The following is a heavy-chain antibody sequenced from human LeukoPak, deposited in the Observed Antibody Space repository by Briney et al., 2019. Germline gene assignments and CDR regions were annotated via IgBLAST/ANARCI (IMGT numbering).Heavy chain of an antibody. V-gene: IGHV3-23*01. D-gene: IGHD4-11*01. CDR1: GFTFSSYA. J-gene: IGHJ4*02. CDR3: VKRVDYSEKYYFDS. Sequence: GGSLRLSCAASGFTFSSYAMSWVRQAPGQGLEWVSAISGDVRSTFYADSVKGRFTISRDNSKNTLSLQMNSLRADDTAVYYCVKRVDYSEKYYFDSWGRGTLVTVSS. CDR2: ISGDVRST.